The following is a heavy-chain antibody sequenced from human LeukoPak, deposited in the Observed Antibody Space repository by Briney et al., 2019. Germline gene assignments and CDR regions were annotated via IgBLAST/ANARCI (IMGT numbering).Heavy chain of an antibody. Sequence: GRSLRLSCAASVFIFSSYWMSWARQATGKGLEWVANIKQDGSEKYYVDSVKGRFTISRDNAKNSLYLQMNSLRAEDTAVYYCARDTIAADNWFDPWGQGTLVTVSS. CDR2: IKQDGSEK. V-gene: IGHV3-7*01. D-gene: IGHD6-13*01. CDR3: ARDTIAADNWFDP. CDR1: VFIFSSYW. J-gene: IGHJ5*02.